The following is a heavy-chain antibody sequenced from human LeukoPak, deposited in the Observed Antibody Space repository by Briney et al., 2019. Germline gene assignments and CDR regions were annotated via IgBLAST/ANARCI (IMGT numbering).Heavy chain of an antibody. D-gene: IGHD3-16*02. CDR2: VRSKANSSAT. J-gene: IGHJ4*02. Sequence: GGSLRLSCAASGFTFSGSAMHWVRQASGEGLEWVGRVRSKANSSATAYAASVNGRFTISRDDSKNTAYLQMNSLKSEDTASYYCTRRGPITFGGVIVENWGQGTLVTVSS. V-gene: IGHV3-73*01. CDR1: GFTFSGSA. CDR3: TRRGPITFGGVIVEN.